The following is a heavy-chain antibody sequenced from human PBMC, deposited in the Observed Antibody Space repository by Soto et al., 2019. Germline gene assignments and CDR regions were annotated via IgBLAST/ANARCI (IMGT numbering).Heavy chain of an antibody. CDR1: GDSVSSNTAA. D-gene: IGHD3-9*01. CDR2: TYFRSKWYN. CDR3: ARVSFDHFVHWFDP. Sequence: SQTLSLTCAISGDSVSSNTAAWNWIRQSPSRGLEWLGRTYFRSKWYNDYAISVKSRITINPDTSKNQFSLLLNSVTPEDTAVYYCARVSFDHFVHWFDPWGQRTLVTVSS. V-gene: IGHV6-1*01. J-gene: IGHJ5*02.